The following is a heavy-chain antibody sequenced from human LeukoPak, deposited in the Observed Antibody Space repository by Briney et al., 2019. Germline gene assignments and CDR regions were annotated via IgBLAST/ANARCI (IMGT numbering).Heavy chain of an antibody. CDR2: INHSGST. CDR1: GGSFSGYY. J-gene: IGHJ6*03. D-gene: IGHD2-2*02. CDR3: ASCSSTSCYTYYYMDV. Sequence: PSETLSLTCAVYGGSFSGYYWSWIRQPPGKGLEWIGEINHSGSTNYNPSLKSRVTISVDTSKNQFSLKLSSVTAADTAVYYCASCSSTSCYTYYYMDVWGKGTTVTVSS. V-gene: IGHV4-34*01.